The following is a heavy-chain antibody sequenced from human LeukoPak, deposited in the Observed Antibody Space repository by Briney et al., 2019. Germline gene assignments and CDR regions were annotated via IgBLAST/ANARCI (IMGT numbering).Heavy chain of an antibody. V-gene: IGHV4-34*01. Sequence: SSETLSLTCAVYGGSFSGYYWSWIRQPPGKGLEWIGEINHSGSTNYNPSLKSRVTISVDTSKNQFSLKLSSVTAADTAVYYCARGRNGPWGRRLWYFDLWGRGTLVTVSS. J-gene: IGHJ2*01. CDR3: ARGRNGPWGRRLWYFDL. CDR2: INHSGST. CDR1: GGSFSGYY. D-gene: IGHD3-16*01.